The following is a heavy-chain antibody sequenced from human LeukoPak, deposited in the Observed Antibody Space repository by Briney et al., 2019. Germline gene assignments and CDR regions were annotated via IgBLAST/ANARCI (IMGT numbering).Heavy chain of an antibody. CDR1: GGHINSTNDY. CDR2: IYYSGST. CDR3: ARLDSSGYYRPLDY. J-gene: IGHJ4*02. D-gene: IGHD3-22*01. Sequence: KPSETLSLTDTVSGGHINSTNDYGRWIRQPPGKGLEWIGSIYYSGSTYYNPSLRSRVTISVDTSKNQFSLKLTPVTAVDSAVYYCARLDSSGYYRPLDYWGQGTLVTVSS. V-gene: IGHV4-39*01.